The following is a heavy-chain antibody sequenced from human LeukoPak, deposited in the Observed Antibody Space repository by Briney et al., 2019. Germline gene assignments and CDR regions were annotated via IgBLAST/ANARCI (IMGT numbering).Heavy chain of an antibody. V-gene: IGHV1-8*01. CDR1: GYTFTSYD. J-gene: IGHJ6*03. CDR3: ARAPVGNYNYYYYMDV. D-gene: IGHD7-27*01. Sequence: GASVKVSCKASGYTFTSYDINWVRQANGQGLEWMGWMNPNSGNTGYAQKFQGRVTITRNTSISTAYMELSSLRSEDTAVYYCARAPVGNYNYYYYMDVWGKGTTVTVSS. CDR2: MNPNSGNT.